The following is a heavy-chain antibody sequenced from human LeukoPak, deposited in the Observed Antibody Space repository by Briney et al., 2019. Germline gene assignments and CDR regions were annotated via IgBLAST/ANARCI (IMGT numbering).Heavy chain of an antibody. Sequence: SETLSLTCTVSGGSISSYYWSWIRQPAGKGLEWIGRIYTSGSTNYNPSLKSRVTISVDTSKNQFSLKLSSVTAADTAVYYCARGGNDSSGYRFDYWGQGTLVTVSS. J-gene: IGHJ4*02. D-gene: IGHD3-22*01. CDR1: GGSISSYY. CDR2: IYTSGST. CDR3: ARGGNDSSGYRFDY. V-gene: IGHV4-4*07.